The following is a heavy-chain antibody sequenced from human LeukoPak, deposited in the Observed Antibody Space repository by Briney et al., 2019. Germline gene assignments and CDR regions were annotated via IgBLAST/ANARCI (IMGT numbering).Heavy chain of an antibody. CDR1: VGTVISCA. CDR2: IIPILGIA. CDR3: AMPAHPSYYYDSRGPGGY. D-gene: IGHD3-22*01. Sequence: GASVTVPCKASVGTVISCAISWLRQAPRRGLEWMGRIIPILGIANYAQKFQGRVTITADKPTSTAYMEPKSLRSEDTAVYYCAMPAHPSYYYDSRGPGGYWGQGTLVTVSS. V-gene: IGHV1-69*04. J-gene: IGHJ4*02.